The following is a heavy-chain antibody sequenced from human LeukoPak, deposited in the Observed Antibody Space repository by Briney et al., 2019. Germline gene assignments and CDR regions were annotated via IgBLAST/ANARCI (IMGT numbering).Heavy chain of an antibody. CDR2: IATASSTT. CDR3: ARVDKPYCSSTICPTFDP. J-gene: IGHJ5*02. CDR1: GFTFRSYS. V-gene: IGHV3-48*02. D-gene: IGHD2-2*01. Sequence: GVSLRLSCAASGFTFRSYSMNWVRQAPGKGLEWISYIATASSTTYYADSVKGQFTISRDNAKNSLYLQMNSLRDEDTTVYFCARVDKPYCSSTICPTFDPWGQGTLVTVSS.